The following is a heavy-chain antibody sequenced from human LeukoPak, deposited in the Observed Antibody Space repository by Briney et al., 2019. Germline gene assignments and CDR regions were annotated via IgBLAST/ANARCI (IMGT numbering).Heavy chain of an antibody. J-gene: IGHJ6*02. Sequence: PSETLSLTCTVSGGSISSYYWSWIRQPPGKGLEGIGYIYYSGSTNYNPSLKSRVTISVDTSKDQFSLKLSSVTAADTAVYYCARSVSGRGYSYGSLNYYYYYGMDVWGQGTTVTVSS. CDR1: GGSISSYY. D-gene: IGHD5-18*01. V-gene: IGHV4-59*08. CDR2: IYYSGST. CDR3: ARSVSGRGYSYGSLNYYYYYGMDV.